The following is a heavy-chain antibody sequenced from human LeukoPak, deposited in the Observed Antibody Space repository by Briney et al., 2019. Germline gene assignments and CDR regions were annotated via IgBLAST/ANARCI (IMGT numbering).Heavy chain of an antibody. V-gene: IGHV3-21*01. J-gene: IGHJ6*02. CDR1: GFTFSSYS. D-gene: IGHD5-18*01. CDR2: ISSSSYI. Sequence: PGGSLRLSCAASGFTFSSYSMNWVRQAPGKGLEWVSSISSSSYIYYADSVKGRFTISRDNAKNSLYLQMNSLRAEDTAVYYCARVGGYSYGPFYYYYYGMDVWGQGTTVTVSS. CDR3: ARVGGYSYGPFYYYYYGMDV.